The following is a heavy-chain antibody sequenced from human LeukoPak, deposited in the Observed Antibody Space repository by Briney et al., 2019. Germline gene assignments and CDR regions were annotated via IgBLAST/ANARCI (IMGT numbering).Heavy chain of an antibody. CDR3: ARHYQFKRLADAGRGDSNGFAY. J-gene: IGHJ3*01. Sequence: GESLKISCKGSGYSFTNYWIAWVRQMPGKGLEWMGIIYPGDSETSYSPSFQGQVTISADKSMSTAYLQWTSLKASDTAMYYCARHYQFKRLADAGRGDSNGFAYWGQGTMVTVSS. V-gene: IGHV5-51*01. CDR2: IYPGDSET. D-gene: IGHD2-8*01. CDR1: GYSFTNYW.